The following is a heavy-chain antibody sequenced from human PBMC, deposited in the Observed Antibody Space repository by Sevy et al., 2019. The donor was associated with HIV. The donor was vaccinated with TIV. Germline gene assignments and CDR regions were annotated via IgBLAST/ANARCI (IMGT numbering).Heavy chain of an antibody. Sequence: GGSLRLSCSASGFIFSNYGMHWVRQAPGKGLEWVAVIWYDGTEIYYADSVKGRFTISRDNSEKTLYLQMHSLRAEDTAIYYCARGRSVHDSGGYFGDIFDIWGQGTMVTVSS. V-gene: IGHV3-33*01. J-gene: IGHJ3*02. CDR3: ARGRSVHDSGGYFGDIFDI. CDR1: GFIFSNYG. D-gene: IGHD3-22*01. CDR2: IWYDGTEI.